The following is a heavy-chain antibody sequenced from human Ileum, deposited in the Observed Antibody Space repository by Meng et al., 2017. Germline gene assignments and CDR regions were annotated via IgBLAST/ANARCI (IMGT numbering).Heavy chain of an antibody. CDR3: ARVRRGLGLRFDP. D-gene: IGHD3/OR15-3a*01. CDR1: GGSISSCGYY. V-gene: IGHV4-31*03. Sequence: QVQVQEPGPGLVKPSQTLSLTGTGSGGSISSCGYYWGWIRQHPGKGLEWIGYIFYSGSTYYNSSLKSRINISVDTSKNQFSLKVSSVTAADTAVYYCARVRRGLGLRFDPWGQGTLVTVSS. CDR2: IFYSGST. J-gene: IGHJ5*02.